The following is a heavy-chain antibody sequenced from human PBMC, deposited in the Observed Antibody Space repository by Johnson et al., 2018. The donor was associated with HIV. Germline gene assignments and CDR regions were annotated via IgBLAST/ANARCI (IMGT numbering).Heavy chain of an antibody. CDR3: ARDPLGGAFDM. CDR1: GLTFSSYG. CDR2: ISGSGGST. J-gene: IGHJ3*02. Sequence: VQLVESGGGLLQPGGSLRLSCAASGLTFSSYGMSWVRQAPGKGLEWVSGISGSGGSTYYADSVKGRFTISRDNSKNTLYLQMSSLRVDDTAIYYCARDPLGGAFDMWGQGTMVTVSS. V-gene: IGHV3-23*04.